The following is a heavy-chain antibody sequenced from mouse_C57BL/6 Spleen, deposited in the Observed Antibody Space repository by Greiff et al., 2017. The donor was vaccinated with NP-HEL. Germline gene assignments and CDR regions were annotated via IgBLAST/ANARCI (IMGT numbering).Heavy chain of an antibody. D-gene: IGHD3-2*02. Sequence: EVKLMESGPGLVKPSQSLSLTCSVTGYSITSGYYWNWIRQFPGNKLEWMGYISYDGSNNYNPSLKNRISITRDTSKNQFFLKLNSVTTEDTATYYCAREGSSGYEGYWGQGTTLTVSS. CDR1: GYSITSGYY. V-gene: IGHV3-6*01. CDR3: AREGSSGYEGY. CDR2: ISYDGSN. J-gene: IGHJ2*01.